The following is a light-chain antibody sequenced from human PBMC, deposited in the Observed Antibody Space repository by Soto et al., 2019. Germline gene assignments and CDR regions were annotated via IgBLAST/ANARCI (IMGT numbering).Light chain of an antibody. CDR2: GAS. CDR3: QQYNNWPRT. CDR1: QSVSSN. J-gene: IGKJ4*01. V-gene: IGKV3-15*01. Sequence: EIVMTQSPVTLSVSPGERATLSCRASQSVSSNLAWYQQKSGQGPRLLIYGASRRATGIPDKFSGSDSGTGFTLTISSLQSEDFAVYYCQQYNNWPRTFGGGTKVEIK.